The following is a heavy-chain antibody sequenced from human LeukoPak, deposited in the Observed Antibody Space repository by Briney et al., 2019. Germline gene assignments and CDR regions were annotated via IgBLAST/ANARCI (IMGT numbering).Heavy chain of an antibody. V-gene: IGHV3-21*01. CDR3: ARDNAPNDYGEPHDYYYYMDV. CDR2: ISSSSSYI. CDR1: GFTFSSYS. D-gene: IGHD4-17*01. J-gene: IGHJ6*03. Sequence: PGGSLRLSCAASGFTFSSYSMNWVRQAPGKGLEWVSSISSSSSYIYYADSVKGRFTISRDDAKNSLYLQMNSLRAEDTAVYYCARDNAPNDYGEPHDYYYYMDVWGKGTTVTVSS.